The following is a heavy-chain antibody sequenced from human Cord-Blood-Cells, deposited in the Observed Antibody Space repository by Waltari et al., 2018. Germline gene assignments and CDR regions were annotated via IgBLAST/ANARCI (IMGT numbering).Heavy chain of an antibody. CDR1: GGSISSYY. V-gene: IGHV4-59*08. CDR2: IYYSGST. CDR3: ARHVGIAAAGFDY. Sequence: QVQLQELGPGLVKPSETLSLTCTVSGGSISSYYWSWIRQPPGKGLEWIGYIYYSGSTNYNHSLKSRVTISVATSKNQFSLKLSSVTAADTAVYYCARHVGIAAAGFDYWGQGTLVTVSS. J-gene: IGHJ4*02. D-gene: IGHD6-13*01.